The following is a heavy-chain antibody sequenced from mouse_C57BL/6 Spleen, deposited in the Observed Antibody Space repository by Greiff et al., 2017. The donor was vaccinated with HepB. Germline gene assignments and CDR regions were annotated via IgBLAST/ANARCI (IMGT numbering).Heavy chain of an antibody. CDR3: ARSLLLRGNY. Sequence: VQLQQSGAELVKPGASVKLSCKASGYTFTSYWMHWVKQRPGQGLEWIGMIHPNSGSTNYNEKFKSKATLTVDKSSSTAYMQLSSLTSEDSAVYYCARSLLLRGNYWGQGTTLTVSS. CDR1: GYTFTSYW. D-gene: IGHD1-1*01. CDR2: IHPNSGST. J-gene: IGHJ2*01. V-gene: IGHV1-64*01.